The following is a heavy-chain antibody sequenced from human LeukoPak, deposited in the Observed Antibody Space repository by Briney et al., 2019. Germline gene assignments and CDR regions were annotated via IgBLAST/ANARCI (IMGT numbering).Heavy chain of an antibody. Sequence: PSETLSLTCAVYGGSFSGYYWSWIRQPPGKGLEWIGEINHSGSTNYNPSLKSRVTISVDTSKNQFSLKLSSVTAADTAVYYCARDKLGELPFDYWGQGTLVTVSS. D-gene: IGHD1-26*01. CDR3: ARDKLGELPFDY. J-gene: IGHJ4*02. CDR1: GGSFSGYY. V-gene: IGHV4-34*01. CDR2: INHSGST.